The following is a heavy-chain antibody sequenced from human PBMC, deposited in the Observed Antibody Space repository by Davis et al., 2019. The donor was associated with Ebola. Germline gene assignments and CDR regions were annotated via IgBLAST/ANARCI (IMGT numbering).Heavy chain of an antibody. Sequence: GESLKISCAASGFTFSSYWMHWVRQAPGKGLVWVSRINSDGSSTSYADSVKGRFTISRDNAKNTLYLQMNSLRAEDTAVYYCARDAWELPLFYFDYWGQGTLVTVSS. J-gene: IGHJ4*02. CDR3: ARDAWELPLFYFDY. CDR1: GFTFSSYW. D-gene: IGHD1-26*01. CDR2: INSDGSST. V-gene: IGHV3-74*01.